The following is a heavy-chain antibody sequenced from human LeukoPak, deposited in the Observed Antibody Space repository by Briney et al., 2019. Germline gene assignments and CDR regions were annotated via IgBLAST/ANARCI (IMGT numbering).Heavy chain of an antibody. D-gene: IGHD3-22*01. CDR2: INHSGST. Sequence: SETLSLTCAVYGGPFSGYYWSWIRQPPGKGLEWIGEINHSGSTNYNPSLKSRVTISVDTSKNQFSLKLSSVTAADTAVYYCARSALDNTRFYYVPFDYWGLGALVTVSS. V-gene: IGHV4-34*01. CDR1: GGPFSGYY. J-gene: IGHJ4*02. CDR3: ARSALDNTRFYYVPFDY.